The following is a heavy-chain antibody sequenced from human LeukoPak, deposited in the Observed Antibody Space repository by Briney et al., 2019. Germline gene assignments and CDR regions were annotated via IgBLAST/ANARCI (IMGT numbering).Heavy chain of an antibody. J-gene: IGHJ5*02. CDR3: IRDFRSYDL. CDR1: GFTFSNYW. CDR2: IYVDGRTT. V-gene: IGHV3-74*01. D-gene: IGHD3-16*02. Sequence: GGSLRLSCVASGFTFSNYWMHWVRQPPGKGLVWVSRIYVDGRTTNYADSVKGRFTISRDNAKNTVYLEMNSLSVEDTATYYCIRDFRSYDLWGQGTLVTVTS.